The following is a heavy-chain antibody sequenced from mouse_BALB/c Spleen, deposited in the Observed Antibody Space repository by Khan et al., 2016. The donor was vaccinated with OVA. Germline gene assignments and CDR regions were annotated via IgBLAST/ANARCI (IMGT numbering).Heavy chain of an antibody. CDR3: ARGRAY. CDR1: GYSLTSNYA. D-gene: IGHD3-3*01. Sequence: EVQLQESGPGLVKPSQSLSLTCTVTGYSLTSNYAWNWIRQFPGNKLEWMGYINYSGRTSYTPSLKSRISITRDTSTNQFFLQLNSVTTEDTATYFGARGRAYWGQGTLVTVSA. V-gene: IGHV3-2*02. CDR2: INYSGRT. J-gene: IGHJ3*01.